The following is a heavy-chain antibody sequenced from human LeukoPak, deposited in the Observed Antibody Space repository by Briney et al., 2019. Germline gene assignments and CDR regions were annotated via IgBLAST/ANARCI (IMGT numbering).Heavy chain of an antibody. CDR3: ARHGDFRFDN. CDR2: INPDGSEK. J-gene: IGHJ4*02. D-gene: IGHD4-17*01. CDR1: GFTFSHYW. Sequence: TGGSLRLSCVVSGFTFSHYWMNWVRQAPGKGLEYVAYINPDGSEKNCVDSVKGRFSISRDNAQNTLFLQMNSLRAEDTALYYCARHGDFRFDNWGQGTPVTVS. V-gene: IGHV3-7*03.